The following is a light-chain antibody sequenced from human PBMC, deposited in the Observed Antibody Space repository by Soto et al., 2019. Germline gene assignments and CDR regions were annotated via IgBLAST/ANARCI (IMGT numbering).Light chain of an antibody. CDR3: QQYNDWPRT. Sequence: EIVMTQSPATLSVSPGARAPLSCRASQSVSSYLAWYQQKPGQAPRLLIYDASNRATGIPARFSGSGSGTEFTLTISSLQSEDFAVYYCQQYNDWPRTFGQGTKVDIK. J-gene: IGKJ1*01. V-gene: IGKV3D-15*01. CDR2: DAS. CDR1: QSVSSY.